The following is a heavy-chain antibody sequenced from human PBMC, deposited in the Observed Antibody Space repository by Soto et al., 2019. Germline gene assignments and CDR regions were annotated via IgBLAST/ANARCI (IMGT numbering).Heavy chain of an antibody. D-gene: IGHD3-3*01. V-gene: IGHV4-59*01. CDR2: IHYTGST. CDR1: GGSMSRYY. CDR3: AKDLTISFTYEILGP. Sequence: PSETLSLTCTVSGGSMSRYYWTWIRQPPGKGLEWIGNIHYTGSTNYNPSLKSRVTILLGTSTSQFSLKVSSMTAADTAVYYCAKDLTISFTYEILGPWGHGTLVAVS. J-gene: IGHJ5*02.